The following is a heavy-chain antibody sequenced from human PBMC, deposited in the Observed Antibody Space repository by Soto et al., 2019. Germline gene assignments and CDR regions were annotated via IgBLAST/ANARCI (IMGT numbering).Heavy chain of an antibody. CDR2: IYPGDSKT. D-gene: IGHD4-17*01. V-gene: IGHV5-51*03. CDR3: ARDLDYGGNSEDSYV. J-gene: IGHJ3*01. CDR1: GFSFTTYW. Sequence: QLVQSGAAVKETGESLKIACKGSGFSFTTYWIAWVRQMPGKGLEWMGIIYPGDSKTTYSPSFQGQVTILADKSISTGYLQWSSLTASDTAMYYCARDLDYGGNSEDSYVWGQGTMVTVSS.